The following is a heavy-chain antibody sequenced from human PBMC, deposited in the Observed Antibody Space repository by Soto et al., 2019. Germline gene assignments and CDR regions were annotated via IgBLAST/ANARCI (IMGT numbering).Heavy chain of an antibody. CDR3: TRHGGYHNETSVY. J-gene: IGHJ4*02. D-gene: IGHD5-12*01. CDR1: GFTFSGSA. V-gene: IGHV3-73*02. CDR2: IRSERNSYAT. Sequence: EVQLVESGGGLVQSGGSLKLSCTASGFTFSGSAIHWVRQASGKGLEWVGRIRSERNSYATAYAASLEGRGAISRDDSKNAAYLQINSLKIEDTAVYYCTRHGGYHNETSVYWGQGTLVTVSS.